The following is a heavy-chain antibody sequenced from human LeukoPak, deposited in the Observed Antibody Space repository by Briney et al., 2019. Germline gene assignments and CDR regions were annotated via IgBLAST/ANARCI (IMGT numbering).Heavy chain of an antibody. CDR3: ARQSSSWFYWYFDL. CDR1: GGSFSDYY. Sequence: SETLSLTCAVYGGSFSDYYWSWIRQPPGKGLEWIGEINHSGSTNYNPSLKSRVTISVDTSKNQFSLKLSSVTAADTAVYYCARQSSSWFYWYFDLWGRGTLVTVSS. V-gene: IGHV4-34*01. J-gene: IGHJ2*01. CDR2: INHSGST. D-gene: IGHD6-13*01.